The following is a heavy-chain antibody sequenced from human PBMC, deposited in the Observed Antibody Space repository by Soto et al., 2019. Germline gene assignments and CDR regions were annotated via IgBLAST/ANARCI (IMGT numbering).Heavy chain of an antibody. CDR2: ISGSGGST. CDR3: ARDLAAADY. CDR1: GFTFSSYA. Sequence: PGGSLRLSCAASGFTFSSYAMSWVRQAPGKGLEWVSAISGSGGSTYYADSVKGRVTMARDTSTSTVYMDLSSLRSDDTAVYYCARDLAAADYWGQGTLVTVSS. D-gene: IGHD6-13*01. V-gene: IGHV3-23*01. J-gene: IGHJ4*02.